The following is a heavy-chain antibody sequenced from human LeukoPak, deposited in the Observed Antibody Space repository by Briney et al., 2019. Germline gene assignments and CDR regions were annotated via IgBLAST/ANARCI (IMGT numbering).Heavy chain of an antibody. CDR3: ARAVAGATGGFDP. J-gene: IGHJ5*02. CDR2: IWYDGSNK. D-gene: IGHD1-26*01. Sequence: GGSLRLSCAASGFTFSSYGMHWVRQAPGKGLEWVAVIWYDGSNKYYADSVKGRFTISRDNSKNTLYLQMNSLRAEDTAVYYCARAVAGATGGFDPWGQGTLVTVSS. CDR1: GFTFSSYG. V-gene: IGHV3-33*01.